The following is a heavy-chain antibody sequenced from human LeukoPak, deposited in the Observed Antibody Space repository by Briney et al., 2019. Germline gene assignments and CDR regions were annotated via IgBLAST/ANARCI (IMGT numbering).Heavy chain of an antibody. J-gene: IGHJ4*02. CDR1: GFTFSSYG. V-gene: IGHV3-7*01. CDR2: IKQDGSEK. Sequence: GGSLRLSCAASGFTFSSYGMHWVRQAPGKGLEWVANIKQDGSEKYYVDSVKGRFTISRDNAKNSLYLQMNSLRAEDTAVYYCARDKVTIFGVVPLDYWGQGTLVTVSS. D-gene: IGHD3-3*01. CDR3: ARDKVTIFGVVPLDY.